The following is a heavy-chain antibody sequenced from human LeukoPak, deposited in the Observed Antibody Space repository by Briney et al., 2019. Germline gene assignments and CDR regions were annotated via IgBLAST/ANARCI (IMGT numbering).Heavy chain of an antibody. CDR2: ISYDGSNK. V-gene: IGHV3-30*18. D-gene: IGHD3-22*01. Sequence: PGGSLRLSCAASGFTFSSYGMHWVRQAPGKGLEWVAVISYDGSNKYYADSVKGRFTISRDNSKNTLYLQMNSLRAEDTAVYYCAKDLGYYDSSGYYLYWGQGTLVTVSS. J-gene: IGHJ4*02. CDR3: AKDLGYYDSSGYYLY. CDR1: GFTFSSYG.